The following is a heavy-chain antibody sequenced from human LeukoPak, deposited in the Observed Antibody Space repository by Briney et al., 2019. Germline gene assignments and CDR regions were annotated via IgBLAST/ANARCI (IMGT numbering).Heavy chain of an antibody. CDR2: ISWNSGSI. D-gene: IGHD1-14*01. J-gene: IGHJ4*02. CDR3: AKASEG. CDR1: GFTFDDYA. V-gene: IGHV3-9*01. Sequence: PGRSLRLSCAASGFTFDDYAMHWVRQAPGRGLEWASGISWNSGSIGYADSVKGRFTISRDNAKNSLYLQMNSLRAEDTALYYCAKASEGWGQGTLVTVSS.